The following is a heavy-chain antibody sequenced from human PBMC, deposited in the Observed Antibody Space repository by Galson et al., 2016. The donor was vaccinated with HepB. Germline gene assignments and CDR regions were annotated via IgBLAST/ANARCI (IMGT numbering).Heavy chain of an antibody. J-gene: IGHJ4*02. CDR3: AHMGSSSSWHFVY. CDR2: IFWDDDK. Sequence: PALVKPTQTLTLTCTCSEFSLSSTGVGVGWIRQPPGRALEWLALIFWDDDKRYSPSLKSRLTITKDTFNNQVVLTLTNVDPVDTATYFCAHMGSSSSWHFVYWGQGALVTVSS. D-gene: IGHD6-13*01. CDR1: EFSLSSTGVG. V-gene: IGHV2-5*02.